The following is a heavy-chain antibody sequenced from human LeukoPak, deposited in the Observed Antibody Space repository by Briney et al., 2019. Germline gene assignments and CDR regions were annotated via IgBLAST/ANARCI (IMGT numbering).Heavy chain of an antibody. CDR2: KNPNSGNA. J-gene: IGHJ6*03. Sequence: ASVKVSCKASGYTFSDYDINWVRQATGQGLEWMGWKNPNSGNAGYAQKFQGRVTMTRNTSISTAYVELSSLRSEDTAVYYCARALAWGGSSYSYYYMDVWDKGTTVTVSS. V-gene: IGHV1-8*01. CDR3: ARALAWGGSSYSYYYMDV. CDR1: GYTFSDYD. D-gene: IGHD1-26*01.